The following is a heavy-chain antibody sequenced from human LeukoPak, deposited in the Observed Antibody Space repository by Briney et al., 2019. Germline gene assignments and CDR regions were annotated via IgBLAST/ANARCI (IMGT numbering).Heavy chain of an antibody. V-gene: IGHV3-23*01. CDR3: VNPLLLGAPVQRPFEH. CDR2: ISVSGAST. CDR1: GFTLSCDA. D-gene: IGHD1-26*01. J-gene: IGHJ4*02. Sequence: GGSLRLSCSASGFTLSCDAMTSVRQAPGKGLEWVSAISVSGASTYYADSVKGRFTISRDNSKNTLYLQMNSLRAEDAALYYCVNPLLLGAPVQRPFEHWGQGTLVTVSS.